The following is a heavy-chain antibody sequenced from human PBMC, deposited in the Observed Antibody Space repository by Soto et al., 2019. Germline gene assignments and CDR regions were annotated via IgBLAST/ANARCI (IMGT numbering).Heavy chain of an antibody. CDR2: ISSSGGNT. D-gene: IGHD4-4*01. CDR3: ARAIIPLTTIFYGMDV. Sequence: RLSCAASGFTFSSYAMSWVRQAPGKGLEWFSAISSSGGNTNYADSVKGRFTISRDNAKNSLYLQMNSLRAEDTAVYYCARAIIPLTTIFYGMDVWGQGTTVTVSS. V-gene: IGHV3-23*01. J-gene: IGHJ6*02. CDR1: GFTFSSYA.